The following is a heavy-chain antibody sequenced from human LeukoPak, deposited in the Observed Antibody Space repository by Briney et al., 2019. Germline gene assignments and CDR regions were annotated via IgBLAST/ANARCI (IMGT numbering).Heavy chain of an antibody. CDR1: GYTFTSYY. Sequence: ASVKVSCTASGYTFTSYYMHWVRQAPGQGLEWMGIINPSGGSTSYAQKFQGRVTMTRDTSTSTVYMELSSLRSEDTAVYYCARDGYNYSTNSKNYYYYGMDVWGQGTTVTVSS. J-gene: IGHJ6*02. CDR3: ARDGYNYSTNSKNYYYYGMDV. CDR2: INPSGGST. V-gene: IGHV1-46*01. D-gene: IGHD5-24*01.